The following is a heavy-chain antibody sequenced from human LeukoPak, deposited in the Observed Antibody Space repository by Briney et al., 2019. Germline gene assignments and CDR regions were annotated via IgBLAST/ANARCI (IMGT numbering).Heavy chain of an antibody. CDR3: ARGSYYYDSSGYYLPFDY. V-gene: IGHV1-18*01. D-gene: IGHD3-22*01. CDR2: ISAYNGNT. CDR1: GYTFTSYG. Sequence: ASVKVSCKASGYTFTSYGISWVRQAPGQGLEWMGWISAYNGNTNYAQKLQGRVTMTTDTSTSTAYMELRSLRSDDTAVYYCARGSYYYDSSGYYLPFDYWGQGTLVTVSP. J-gene: IGHJ4*02.